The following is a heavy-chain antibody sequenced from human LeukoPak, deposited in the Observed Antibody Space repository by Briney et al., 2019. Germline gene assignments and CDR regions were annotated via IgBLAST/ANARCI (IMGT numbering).Heavy chain of an antibody. Sequence: PGGSLRLSCAASGFTFSSYGMHWVRQAPGKGLEWVAVIWYDGSEKYYGASVKGRFTISRDNSMNTLSLEMSSLRAEDTALYYCARDGPNGGRDFASWGQGTLVTVSS. CDR2: IWYDGSEK. CDR3: ARDGPNGGRDFAS. V-gene: IGHV3-33*01. CDR1: GFTFSSYG. J-gene: IGHJ5*01. D-gene: IGHD7-27*01.